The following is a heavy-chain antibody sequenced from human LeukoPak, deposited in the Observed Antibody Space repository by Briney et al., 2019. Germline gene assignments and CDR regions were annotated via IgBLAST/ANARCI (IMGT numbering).Heavy chain of an antibody. D-gene: IGHD2-2*01. CDR3: ARDLYCSSTSCSRGWFDP. CDR1: GGSFSGYY. J-gene: IGHJ5*02. CDR2: ISSSGSTI. Sequence: LSLTCAVYGGSFSGYYWSWIRQAPGKGLEWVSYISSSGSTIYYADSVKGRFTISRDNAKNSLYLQMNSLRAEDTAVYYCARDLYCSSTSCSRGWFDPWGQGTLVTVSS. V-gene: IGHV3-11*01.